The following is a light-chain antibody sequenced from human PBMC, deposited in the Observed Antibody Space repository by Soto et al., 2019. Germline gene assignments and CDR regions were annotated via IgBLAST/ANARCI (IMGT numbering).Light chain of an antibody. V-gene: IGKV3-20*01. CDR2: GAS. CDR3: QQYGSSLIT. Sequence: EIVLTKSPGTLSLSQGERATLSCRASQSVSSNSLAWYHQKPGQPPRLLMYGASSRATGIPDRFSGSGSGTDFTLTISRLEPEDFAMYYCQQYGSSLITFGQGTRLEIK. J-gene: IGKJ5*01. CDR1: QSVSSNS.